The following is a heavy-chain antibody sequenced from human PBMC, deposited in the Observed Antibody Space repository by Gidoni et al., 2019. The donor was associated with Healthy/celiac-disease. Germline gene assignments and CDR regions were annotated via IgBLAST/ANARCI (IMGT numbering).Heavy chain of an antibody. CDR1: GGSISSSSYY. Sequence: QLQLQESGPGLVKPSETLSLTCTVSGGSISSSSYYWGWIRQPPGKGLEWIGSIYYSGSTYYNPSLKSRVTISVDTSKNQFSLKLSSVTAADTAVYYCARGPDNYDFWSGYSLGYYYGMDVWGQGTTVTVSS. CDR3: ARGPDNYDFWSGYSLGYYYGMDV. J-gene: IGHJ6*02. CDR2: IYYSGST. D-gene: IGHD3-3*01. V-gene: IGHV4-39*01.